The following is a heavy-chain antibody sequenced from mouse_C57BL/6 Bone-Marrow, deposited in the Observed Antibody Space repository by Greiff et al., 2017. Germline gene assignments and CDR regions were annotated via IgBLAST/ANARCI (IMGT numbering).Heavy chain of an antibody. CDR1: GYTFTSYG. Sequence: VHLVESGAELARPGASVKLSCKASGYTFTSYGISWVKQRTGQGLEWIGEIYPRSGNTYYNEKFKGKDTLTADKSSSTAYMELRSLTSEDSAVYFCARDYGNYEFAYWGQGTLVTVSA. CDR2: IYPRSGNT. D-gene: IGHD2-1*01. CDR3: ARDYGNYEFAY. V-gene: IGHV1-81*01. J-gene: IGHJ3*01.